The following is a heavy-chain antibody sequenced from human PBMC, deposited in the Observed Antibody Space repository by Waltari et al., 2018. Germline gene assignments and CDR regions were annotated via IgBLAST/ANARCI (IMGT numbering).Heavy chain of an antibody. CDR1: VHNYTGYY. Sequence: QVQVVQSGAEVTKPWASVKVPCQPSVHNYTGYYLHWVRQAPGQGLAWMGWINPDTGGTNYGQKFQGRVSMTRDTSISTAYMELSSLKSDDTAIYYCTRWTFAMGFDPWGQGTLVTVSS. CDR3: TRWTFAMGFDP. CDR2: INPDTGGT. J-gene: IGHJ5*02. V-gene: IGHV1-2*02.